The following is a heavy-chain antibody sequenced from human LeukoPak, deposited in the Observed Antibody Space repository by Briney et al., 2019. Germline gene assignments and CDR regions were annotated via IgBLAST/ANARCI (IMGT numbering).Heavy chain of an antibody. CDR2: IYPGDSDT. D-gene: IGHD6-13*01. CDR3: ARHIAAAGTEFDY. CDR1: GYSFTSYW. V-gene: IGHV5-51*01. Sequence: GESLKISCKGSGYSFTSYWIGWVRQMPGKGLEWMGIIYPGDSDTRYSPSFQGQATISADKSISTAYLQWSSLKASDTAMYCCARHIAAAGTEFDYWGQGTLVTVSS. J-gene: IGHJ4*02.